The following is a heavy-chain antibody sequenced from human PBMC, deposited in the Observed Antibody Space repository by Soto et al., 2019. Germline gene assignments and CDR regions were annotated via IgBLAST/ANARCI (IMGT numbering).Heavy chain of an antibody. J-gene: IGHJ6*02. CDR1: GGSVSSGSYY. Sequence: PSETLSLTCTVSGGSVSSGSYYWSWIRQPPGKGLEWIGYIYYSGSTNYNPSLKSRVTISVDTSKNQFSLKLSSVTAADTAVYYCATQKRYYYDSSGYYSTYYYYYGMDVWGQGTTVTVSS. D-gene: IGHD3-22*01. CDR3: ATQKRYYYDSSGYYSTYYYYYGMDV. CDR2: IYYSGST. V-gene: IGHV4-61*01.